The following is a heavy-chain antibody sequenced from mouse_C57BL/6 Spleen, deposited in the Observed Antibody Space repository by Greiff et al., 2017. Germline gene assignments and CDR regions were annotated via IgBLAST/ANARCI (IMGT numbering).Heavy chain of an antibody. CDR2: ICDGGSDT. CDR3: ARDRDGGYFVD. J-gene: IGHJ2*01. D-gene: IGHD2-3*01. V-gene: IGHV5-4*01. CDR1: GFTFSSYA. Sequence: EVQLQESGSGLVKPGGSLKLSCASSGFTFSSYAMSWVRQTPGKRLEWVATICDGGSDTYYHDKVKGRFTISKDNANNNLYLQMSHLTYEDTAMYYCARDRDGGYFVDWGQGTTLTVSS.